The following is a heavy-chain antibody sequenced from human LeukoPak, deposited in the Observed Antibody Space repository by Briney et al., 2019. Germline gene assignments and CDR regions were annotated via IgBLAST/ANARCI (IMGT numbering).Heavy chain of an antibody. CDR2: ISGYNGNT. Sequence: ASVKVSCKASGYTFTSYGINWVRQAPGQGFEWMGWISGYNGNTNYAQKLQGRVTMTTDTSTSTAYMELRSLRSDDTAVYYCARGYYDILTGYYMGGYYYGMDVWGKGTTVTVSS. CDR3: ARGYYDILTGYYMGGYYYGMDV. J-gene: IGHJ6*04. D-gene: IGHD3-9*01. CDR1: GYTFTSYG. V-gene: IGHV1-18*04.